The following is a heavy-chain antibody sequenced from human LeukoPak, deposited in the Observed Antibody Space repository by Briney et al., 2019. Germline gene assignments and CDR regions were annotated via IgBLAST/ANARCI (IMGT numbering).Heavy chain of an antibody. CDR1: GGSVSDCY. CDR2: IYHTGST. D-gene: IGHD7-27*01. J-gene: IGHJ4*02. CDR3: ASRKLGNDY. Sequence: SSETLSLTCTISGGSVSDCYWSWIRQPPGKGLEWIGYIYHTGSTSSSPSLKSRVTISADTSQNQFSLNLSSVTAADTAVYYCASRKLGNDYWGQGTLVTVSS. V-gene: IGHV4-59*02.